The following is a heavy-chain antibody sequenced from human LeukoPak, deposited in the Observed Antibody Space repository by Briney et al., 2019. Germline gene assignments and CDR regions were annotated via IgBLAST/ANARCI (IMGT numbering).Heavy chain of an antibody. D-gene: IGHD2-2*02. V-gene: IGHV1-24*01. CDR3: ATRCSSTSCYTRRDNWFDP. CDR1: GYTLTELS. CDR2: FDPEDGDT. Sequence: ASVKVSCKVSGYTLTELSMHWVRQAPGKGLEWMGGFDPEDGDTIYAQKFQGRVTMTEDTSTDTAYMELSSLRSEDTAVYYCATRCSSTSCYTRRDNWFDPWGQGTLVTVSS. J-gene: IGHJ5*02.